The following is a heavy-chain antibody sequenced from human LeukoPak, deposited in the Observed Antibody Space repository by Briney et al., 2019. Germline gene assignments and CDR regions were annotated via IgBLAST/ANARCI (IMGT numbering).Heavy chain of an antibody. D-gene: IGHD1-26*01. V-gene: IGHV4-4*07. CDR2: IYTSGST. CDR1: GGSISSYY. J-gene: IGHJ4*02. CDR3: ATDRIVGATLVHCGFDY. Sequence: SETLSLTCTASGGSISSYYWSWIRQPAGKGLEWIGRIYTSGSTNYNPSLKSRVTMSVDTSKNQFSLKLSSVTAADTAVYYCATDRIVGATLVHCGFDYWGQGTLVTVSS.